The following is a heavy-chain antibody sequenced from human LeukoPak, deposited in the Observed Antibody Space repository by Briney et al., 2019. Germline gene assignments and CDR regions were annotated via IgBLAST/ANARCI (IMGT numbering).Heavy chain of an antibody. D-gene: IGHD1-1*01. CDR1: GFTFSSYA. V-gene: IGHV3-23*01. J-gene: IGHJ4*02. CDR3: AKESPAWKY. Sequence: GGSLRLSCAASGFTFSSYAMGWVRQAPGKGLEWVSAISGSGDTYYADSVKGRFTISRDNSKNTLYLQMNSLRAEDTAVYYCAKESPAWKYWGQGTLVTVSS. CDR2: ISGSGDT.